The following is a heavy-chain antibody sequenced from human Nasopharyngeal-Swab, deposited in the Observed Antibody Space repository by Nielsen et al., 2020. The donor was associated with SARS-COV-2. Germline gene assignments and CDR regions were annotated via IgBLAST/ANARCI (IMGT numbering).Heavy chain of an antibody. V-gene: IGHV3-53*05. CDR2: IYSGGST. CDR1: GFTVSSNY. J-gene: IGHJ4*02. CDR3: ARDISYYYDSSGYLAH. D-gene: IGHD3-22*01. Sequence: GESLKISCAASGFTVSSNYMSWVRQAPGKGLEWVSVIYSGGSTYYADSVKGRFTISRDNSKNTLYLQMNSLRSDDTAVYYCARDISYYYDSSGYLAHWGQGTLVTVSS.